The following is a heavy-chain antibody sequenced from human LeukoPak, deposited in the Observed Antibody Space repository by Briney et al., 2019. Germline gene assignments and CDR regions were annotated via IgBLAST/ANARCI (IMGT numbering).Heavy chain of an antibody. J-gene: IGHJ5*02. V-gene: IGHV4-39*07. CDR1: GGSISSSSYY. CDR3: ARERDWFDP. Sequence: SETLSLTCTVSGGSISSSSYYWGWIRQPPGKGLEWIGSIYYSGSTYYNPSLKSRVTISVDTSKNQFSLKLSSVTAADTAVYYCARERDWFDPWGQGTLVTVSS. CDR2: IYYSGST.